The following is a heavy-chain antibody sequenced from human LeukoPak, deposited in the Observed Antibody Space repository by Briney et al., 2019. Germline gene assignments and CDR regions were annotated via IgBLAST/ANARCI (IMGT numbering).Heavy chain of an antibody. CDR2: TSSDLNVK. V-gene: IGHV3-30-3*01. D-gene: IGHD3-10*01. J-gene: IGHJ4*02. CDR3: AREGYYGSGSPPSLYFDY. CDR1: GFAFRNYV. Sequence: GGSLGLSCAASGFAFRNYVIHWVRQAPGKGLEWVAVTSSDLNVKLYADSVKGRFTISRDNSRSTLYLQMNSLRPEDTAIYYCAREGYYGSGSPPSLYFDYWGQGTLVTVSS.